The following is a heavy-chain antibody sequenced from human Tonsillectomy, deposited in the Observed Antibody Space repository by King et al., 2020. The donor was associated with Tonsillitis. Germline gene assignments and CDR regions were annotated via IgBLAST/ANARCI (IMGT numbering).Heavy chain of an antibody. CDR3: AKEPLYYYDSSGYLDY. Sequence: VQLVESGGGLVQPGGSLRLSCAASGFTFSSYAMNWVRQAPGKGLEWVSGISGSGGSPYYADSVKGRFTISRDNSKNTGYLQMNSLRAEDTAVYYCAKEPLYYYDSSGYLDYWGQGTLVTVSS. CDR2: ISGSGGSP. CDR1: GFTFSSYA. J-gene: IGHJ4*02. D-gene: IGHD3-22*01. V-gene: IGHV3-23*04.